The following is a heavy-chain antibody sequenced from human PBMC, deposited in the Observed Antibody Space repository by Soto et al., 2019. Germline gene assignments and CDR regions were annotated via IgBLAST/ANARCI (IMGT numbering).Heavy chain of an antibody. CDR1: GFTFSSYG. V-gene: IGHV3-33*01. Sequence: GGSLRLSCAASGFTFSSYGMHWVRQAPGKGLEWVAVIWYDGSNKYYADSVKGRFTISRDNSKNTLYLQMNSLRAEDTAVYYCATDDNYYGSGSYYTSYYYYYYGMDVWGQGTTVTVSS. CDR3: ATDDNYYGSGSYYTSYYYYYYGMDV. D-gene: IGHD3-10*01. J-gene: IGHJ6*02. CDR2: IWYDGSNK.